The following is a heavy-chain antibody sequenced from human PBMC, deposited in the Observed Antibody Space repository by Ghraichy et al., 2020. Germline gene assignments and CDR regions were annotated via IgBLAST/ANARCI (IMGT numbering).Heavy chain of an antibody. D-gene: IGHD3-10*01. J-gene: IGHJ4*02. V-gene: IGHV4-31*03. Sequence: SETLSLTCTVSGGSISSGGYYWSWIRQHPGKGLEWIGYIYYSGSTYYNPSLKSRVTISVDTSKNQFSLKLSSVTAADTAVYYCARGPFEYYGSGSYYFDYWGQGTLVTVSS. CDR3: ARGPFEYYGSGSYYFDY. CDR1: GGSISSGGYY. CDR2: IYYSGST.